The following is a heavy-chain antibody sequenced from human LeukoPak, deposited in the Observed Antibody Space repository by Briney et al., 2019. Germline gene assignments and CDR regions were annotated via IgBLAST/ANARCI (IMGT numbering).Heavy chain of an antibody. Sequence: SSQTLSLTCTVSGGSISSGSYYWSWVRQPAGKGLECIGRVYTDGNINYNPSLKSRVTISVNTSKNQFSLRLSSATAADTAVYFCARVPVGYCDGGTCWFDYWGQGTLVTVSS. CDR3: ARVPVGYCDGGTCWFDY. CDR1: GGSISSGSYY. J-gene: IGHJ4*02. CDR2: VYTDGNI. D-gene: IGHD2-15*01. V-gene: IGHV4-61*02.